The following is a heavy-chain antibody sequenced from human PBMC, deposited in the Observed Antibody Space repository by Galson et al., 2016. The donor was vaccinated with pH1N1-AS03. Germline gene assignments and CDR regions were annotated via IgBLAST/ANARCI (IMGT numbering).Heavy chain of an antibody. Sequence: ETLSLTCAVYGGSVSGYGWSWIRQSPGKGLEWIGEVIHGGSIIYNPSLTSRVTISGDTSRNQFSLRLNSVTAADTAVYYCARGRIVVGVVGPGRVRDYFDPWGQGTLVTVSS. CDR2: VIHGGSI. J-gene: IGHJ5*02. CDR3: ARGRIVVGVVGPGRVRDYFDP. D-gene: IGHD3-22*01. V-gene: IGHV4-34*01. CDR1: GGSVSGYG.